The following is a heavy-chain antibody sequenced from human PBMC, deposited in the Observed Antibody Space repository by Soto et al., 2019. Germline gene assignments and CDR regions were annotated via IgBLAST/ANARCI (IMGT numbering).Heavy chain of an antibody. CDR2: INPYNGGA. J-gene: IGHJ6*02. V-gene: IGHV1-2*02. Sequence: QVHLVQSGAEVKKPGASVRVSCKASGYIFNDYYIHWVRQAPGQGLEWMGWINPYNGGANFAQEFQGRVTMTRDTSLSMVYMAVTRLTYDDTAVYYCARDNYNYSGMDVWGQGTTVTVSS. CDR3: ARDNYNYSGMDV. CDR1: GYIFNDYY.